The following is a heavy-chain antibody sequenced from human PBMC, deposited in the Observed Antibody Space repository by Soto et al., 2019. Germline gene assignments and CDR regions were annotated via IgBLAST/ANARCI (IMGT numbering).Heavy chain of an antibody. D-gene: IGHD3-16*02. CDR2: IIPVFGTP. V-gene: IGHV1-69*01. CDR3: ARHLYDYVWASYRH. Sequence: QVQLVQSGAEVKETGSSVKVSCKSSGYIFKNYAVTWLRQAPGQGLEWMGGIIPVFGTPDYSQKFRGRVTITADESTSTVYMELRSLTSEDTAVYYCARHLYDYVWASYRHWGQGTLVTVSS. CDR1: GYIFKNYA. J-gene: IGHJ4*02.